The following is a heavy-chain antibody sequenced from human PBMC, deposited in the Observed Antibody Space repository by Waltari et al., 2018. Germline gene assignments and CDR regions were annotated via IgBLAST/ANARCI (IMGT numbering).Heavy chain of an antibody. V-gene: IGHV1-46*02. J-gene: IGHJ4*02. D-gene: IGHD4-17*01. CDR2: INPSRGTT. CDR1: GYTFNSHY. Sequence: QVQLVQSGAELKKTGASVNVSCKTSGYTFNSHYLHWVRPAPGHGPAWMGVINPSRGTTRYAQRFQGKVIMTRDTPTSTVYMGLSSLTADDTAVYYCAREEGPYGDHLDFWGQGTPVTVSS. CDR3: AREEGPYGDHLDF.